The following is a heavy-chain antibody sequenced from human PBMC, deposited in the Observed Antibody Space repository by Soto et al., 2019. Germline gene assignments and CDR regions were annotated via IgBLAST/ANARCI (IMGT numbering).Heavy chain of an antibody. CDR3: VCLWGQLPRGQYYYYYYMDV. J-gene: IGHJ6*03. D-gene: IGHD2-2*01. CDR1: GYTFTSYG. Sequence: ASVKVSCKASGYTFTSYGISWVRQAPGQGLEWMGWISAYNGNTNYAQKLQGKVTMTTDTSTSTAYMELRSMRSDDTAVYYCVCLWGQLPRGQYYYYYYMDVWGKGTTVTVSS. V-gene: IGHV1-18*01. CDR2: ISAYNGNT.